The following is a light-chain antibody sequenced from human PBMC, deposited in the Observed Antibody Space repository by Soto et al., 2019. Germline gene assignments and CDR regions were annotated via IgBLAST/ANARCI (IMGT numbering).Light chain of an antibody. CDR3: MQSLQTPWT. V-gene: IGKV2-28*01. Sequence: DIVTTQSPLSVSVPPGEPESISRRSSQSLLFSNGXNYLDWYLHKPGQSPQLLIYLGSDRSAGGPDRFSGSGSGTAFTLKISRVQAEDVRVYYCMQSLQTPWTFGQRTKVDI. CDR1: QSLLFSNGXNY. CDR2: LGS. J-gene: IGKJ1*01.